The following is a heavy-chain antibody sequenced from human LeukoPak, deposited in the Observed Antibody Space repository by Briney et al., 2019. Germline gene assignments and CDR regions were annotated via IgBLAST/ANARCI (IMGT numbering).Heavy chain of an antibody. D-gene: IGHD5-24*01. CDR3: ARRKMATKKIDAFDI. CDR1: GGSISSSSYY. Sequence: SETLSLTCTISGGSISSSSYYWGWIRQPPGEGLEWIGSMYYGGSTYYNPSLESRVTISGDTSKNQFSLKLSSVTAADTAVYYCARRKMATKKIDAFDIWGQGTMVTVSS. V-gene: IGHV4-39*07. J-gene: IGHJ3*02. CDR2: MYYGGST.